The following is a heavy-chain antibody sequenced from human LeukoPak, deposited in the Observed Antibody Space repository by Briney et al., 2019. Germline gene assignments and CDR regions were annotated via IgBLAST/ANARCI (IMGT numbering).Heavy chain of an antibody. V-gene: IGHV3-7*03. D-gene: IGHD6-19*01. CDR1: GFTFSSYW. CDR2: INQDGSER. CDR3: AKDNRRHYTSGPNPDSLH. J-gene: IGHJ4*02. Sequence: GGSLRLSCAASGFTFSSYWMGWVRLAPGKGLEWLANINQDGSERYYVDSVKGRFTISRDNAKNSLYLQMNSLRVEDTAFYYCAKDNRRHYTSGPNPDSLHWGQGALVTVSS.